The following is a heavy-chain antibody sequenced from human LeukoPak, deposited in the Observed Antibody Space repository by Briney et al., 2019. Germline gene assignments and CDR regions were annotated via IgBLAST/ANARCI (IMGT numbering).Heavy chain of an antibody. CDR3: AKDMRFDWTPYYFDY. V-gene: IGHV3-23*01. D-gene: IGHD3-9*01. CDR1: GFTFSSYA. J-gene: IGHJ4*02. CDR2: ISGSGGST. Sequence: GGSLRLSCAASGFTFSSYAMSWVGQAPGKGLEWVSAISGSGGSTYYADSVKGRFTISRDNSKNTLYLQMNSLRAEDTAVYYCAKDMRFDWTPYYFDYWGQGTLVTVSS.